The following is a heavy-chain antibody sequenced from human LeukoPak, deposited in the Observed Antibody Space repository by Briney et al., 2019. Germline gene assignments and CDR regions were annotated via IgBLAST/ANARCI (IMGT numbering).Heavy chain of an antibody. V-gene: IGHV3-7*01. CDR3: ARAPGTYYYDSSGYQTSRYYYYYMDV. CDR1: GFTFSSYW. CDR2: IKQDGSEK. Sequence: GGSLRLSCAASGFTFSSYWMSWVRQAPGKGLEWVANIKQDGSEKYYVDSVKGRFTISRDNAKNSLYLQMNSLRAEDTAVYYCARAPGTYYYDSSGYQTSRYYYYYMDVWGKGTTVTVSS. D-gene: IGHD3-22*01. J-gene: IGHJ6*03.